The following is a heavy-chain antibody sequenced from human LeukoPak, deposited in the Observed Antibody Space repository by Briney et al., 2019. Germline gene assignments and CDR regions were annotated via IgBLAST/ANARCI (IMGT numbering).Heavy chain of an antibody. D-gene: IGHD2-2*01. CDR3: ARAIIVTGRAFDI. J-gene: IGHJ3*02. V-gene: IGHV4-34*01. Sequence: SETLSLTCAVYGGSFSGYYWSWIRQPPGKGLEWIGEINHSGSTNYNPSLKSRVTISVDTSKNQFSLKLSSVTAADTAVYYCARAIIVTGRAFDIWGQGTMVTVSS. CDR1: GGSFSGYY. CDR2: INHSGST.